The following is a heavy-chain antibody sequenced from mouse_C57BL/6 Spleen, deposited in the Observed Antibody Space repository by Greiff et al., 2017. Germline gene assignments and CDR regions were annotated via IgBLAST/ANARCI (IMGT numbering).Heavy chain of an antibody. Sequence: QVQLQQSGAELVRPGPSVKVSCTASGYAFTNSLIEWVKQGPGQGLEWIGVINHGSGSTNYNEKVQGKGTLTADKSSSTAYMQLSSLTSEDSAVYFFARGATVVATDYWGQGTTLTVSA. CDR3: ARGATVVATDY. J-gene: IGHJ2*01. CDR2: INHGSGST. V-gene: IGHV1-54*01. CDR1: GYAFTNSL. D-gene: IGHD1-1*01.